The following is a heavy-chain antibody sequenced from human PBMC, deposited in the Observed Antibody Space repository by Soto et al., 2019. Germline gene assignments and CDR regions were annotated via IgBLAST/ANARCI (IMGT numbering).Heavy chain of an antibody. CDR2: IYYSGST. Sequence: SETLSLTCTVSGGSISSYYWSWIRQPPGKGLEWIGYIYYSGSTNYNPSLKSRVTISVDTSKNQFSLKLSSVTAADTAVYYCARRARIAVAGTGWFDYWGQGTLVTVSS. CDR3: ARRARIAVAGTGWFDY. D-gene: IGHD6-19*01. CDR1: GGSISSYY. J-gene: IGHJ4*02. V-gene: IGHV4-59*08.